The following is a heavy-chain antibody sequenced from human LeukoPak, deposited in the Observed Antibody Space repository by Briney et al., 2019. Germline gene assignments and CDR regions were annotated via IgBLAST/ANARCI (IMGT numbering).Heavy chain of an antibody. Sequence: GASVKVSCKASGGTFSSYAISWVRQAPGQGLEWMGGIIPIFGTANYAQKFQGRVTITADESTSTAYMELSSLRSEDTAVYYCARGIMYYYDSSGYRNVTREALDYWGQGTLVTVSS. CDR3: ARGIMYYYDSSGYRNVTREALDY. CDR2: IIPIFGTA. V-gene: IGHV1-69*13. D-gene: IGHD3-22*01. CDR1: GGTFSSYA. J-gene: IGHJ4*02.